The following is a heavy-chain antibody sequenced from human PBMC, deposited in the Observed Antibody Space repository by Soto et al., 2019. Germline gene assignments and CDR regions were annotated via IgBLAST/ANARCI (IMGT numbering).Heavy chain of an antibody. CDR1: GYSFTSYW. CDR2: IYPGDSDT. CDR3: ARPLTIFSQGNALDI. V-gene: IGHV5-51*01. J-gene: IGHJ3*02. D-gene: IGHD3-9*01. Sequence: PGDSLKISCKGSGYSFTSYWIGWVLQMPGKGLEWMGIIYPGDSDTRYSPSFQGQVTISADKSISTAYLQWSSLKASDTAMYYCARPLTIFSQGNALDIWGQGTMLTVSS.